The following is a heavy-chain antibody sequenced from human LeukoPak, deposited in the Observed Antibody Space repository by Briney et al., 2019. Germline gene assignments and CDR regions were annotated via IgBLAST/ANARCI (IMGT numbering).Heavy chain of an antibody. CDR1: GGSISSYY. V-gene: IGHV4-59*01. CDR3: AREDRYCSGGSCYSSFAFDI. J-gene: IGHJ3*02. D-gene: IGHD2-15*01. CDR2: IYYSGTT. Sequence: SETLSLTCTVSGGSISSYYWRWIRQPPGKGLECIGYIYYSGTTNYNPSLKSRVTISVDMSKNQFSLKLSSVTAADTAMYYCAREDRYCSGGSCYSSFAFDIWGQGTMVTVSS.